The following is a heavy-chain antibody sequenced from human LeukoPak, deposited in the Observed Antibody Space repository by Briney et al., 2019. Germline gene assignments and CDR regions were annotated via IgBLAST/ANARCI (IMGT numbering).Heavy chain of an antibody. V-gene: IGHV4-59*01. Sequence: SETLSLTCTVSGGSINDDSWNWIRKPPGQGLEWIGYIYHSGGTNYNPSLKSRVTISLDTSKNQFSLKLSSVTAADTAVYYCARVGTYYRSLESWGQGTLVTVS. CDR2: IYHSGGT. CDR3: ARVGTYYRSLES. D-gene: IGHD3-10*01. J-gene: IGHJ4*02. CDR1: GGSINDDS.